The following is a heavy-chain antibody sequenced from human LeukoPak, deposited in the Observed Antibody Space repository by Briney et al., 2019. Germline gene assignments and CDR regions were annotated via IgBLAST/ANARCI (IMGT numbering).Heavy chain of an antibody. V-gene: IGHV4-34*01. Sequence: PSETLSLTCAVSGGPFSGYFWSWIRQSSGKGLEWIGEIHNSGTTNYNPSHNSRVTISEDTSKNQFYLNLSSVTAADTAVYYCARRYYYNLGSFPFDFWGQGTLVTVSS. CDR2: IHNSGTT. CDR3: ARRYYYNLGSFPFDF. CDR1: GGPFSGYF. D-gene: IGHD3-10*01. J-gene: IGHJ4*02.